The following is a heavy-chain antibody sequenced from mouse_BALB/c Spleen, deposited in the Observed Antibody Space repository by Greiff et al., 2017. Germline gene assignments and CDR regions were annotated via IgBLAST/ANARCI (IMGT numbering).Heavy chain of an antibody. J-gene: IGHJ2*01. CDR3: ARPVFDY. CDR2: IYPGNGDT. Sequence: QVQLQQPGAELVKPGASVKMSCKASGYTFTSYNMHWVKQTPGQGLEWIGAIYPGNGDTSYNQKFKGKATLTVDKSSSTAYMELARLTSEDSAIYYCARPVFDYWGQGTTLTVSS. V-gene: IGHV1-12*01. CDR1: GYTFTSYN.